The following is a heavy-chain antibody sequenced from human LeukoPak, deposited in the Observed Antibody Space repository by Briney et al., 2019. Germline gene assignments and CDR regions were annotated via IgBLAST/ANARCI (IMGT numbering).Heavy chain of an antibody. V-gene: IGHV4-34*01. CDR3: ARWSLSGIVVVSGSAFDI. CDR1: GGSFSGYY. J-gene: IGHJ3*02. CDR2: INHSGST. Sequence: SETLSLTCAVYGGSFSGYYWSWIRQPPGKGLEWIGEINHSGSTNYNPSLKSRVTISVDTSKNQFSLKLSSVTAADTAVYYCARWSLSGIVVVSGSAFDIWGQGTMVTVSS. D-gene: IGHD3-22*01.